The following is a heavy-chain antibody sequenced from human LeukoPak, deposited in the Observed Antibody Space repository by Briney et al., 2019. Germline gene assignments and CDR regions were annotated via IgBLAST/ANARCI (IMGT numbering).Heavy chain of an antibody. Sequence: SVIYSCGSTYYADSVNGRFTISTYNSKNTLYLQMNSLRAEDTAVYYCARGKDSSGYPLEYWGQGTLVTVSS. V-gene: IGHV3-66*03. J-gene: IGHJ4*02. CDR2: IYSCGST. D-gene: IGHD3-22*01. CDR3: ARGKDSSGYPLEY.